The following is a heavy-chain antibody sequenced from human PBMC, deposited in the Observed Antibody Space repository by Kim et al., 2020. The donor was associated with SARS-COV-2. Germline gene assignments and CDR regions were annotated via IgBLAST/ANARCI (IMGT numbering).Heavy chain of an antibody. CDR3: ARVGNDPVFYYFDY. Sequence: ASVKVSCKASGYTFTSHAMNLVRQAPGQGLEWMVWINTNTGNPTYAQDFTGRFVFSLDTSVSTAYLQISSLKAEDTAIYYCARVGNDPVFYYFDYWGQGTLVTVSS. V-gene: IGHV7-4-1*02. CDR2: INTNTGNP. D-gene: IGHD1-1*01. J-gene: IGHJ4*02. CDR1: GYTFTSHA.